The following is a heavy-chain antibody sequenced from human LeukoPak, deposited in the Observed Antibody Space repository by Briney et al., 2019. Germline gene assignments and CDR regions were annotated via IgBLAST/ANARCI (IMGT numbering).Heavy chain of an antibody. CDR2: ISSGSSYI. J-gene: IGHJ4*02. CDR3: ARVDCSSTSCGIFDY. CDR1: GFTFSSYS. V-gene: IGHV3-21*01. D-gene: IGHD2-2*01. Sequence: GGSLRLSCAASGFTFSSYSMNWVRQAPGKGLEWVSSISSGSSYIYYADSVKGRFTISRDNAKNSLYLQMNSLRAEDTAVYYCARVDCSSTSCGIFDYWGQGTLVTVSS.